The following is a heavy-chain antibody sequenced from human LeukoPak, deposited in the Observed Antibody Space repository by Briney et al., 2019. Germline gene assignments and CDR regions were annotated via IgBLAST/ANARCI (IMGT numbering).Heavy chain of an antibody. Sequence: SETLSITSTVTPNSISSHYWSWIRQPPGKGLYWIGYIYYSGSTNYNPSLKSRVTISVDTSKNQFSLKLSSVTAADTAVYYCARNPPMAYYLDYWGQGTLVTVSS. CDR3: ARNPPMAYYLDY. D-gene: IGHD5-24*01. CDR2: IYYSGST. V-gene: IGHV4-59*11. CDR1: PNSISSHY. J-gene: IGHJ4*02.